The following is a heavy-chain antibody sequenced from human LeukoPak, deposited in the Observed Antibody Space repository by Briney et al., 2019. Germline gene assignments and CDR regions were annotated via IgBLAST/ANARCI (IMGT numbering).Heavy chain of an antibody. D-gene: IGHD3-22*01. CDR1: GYTFTSFG. J-gene: IGHJ4*02. CDR3: ARDKSHYDTRGDF. CDR2: ISPYNGNT. Sequence: ASVRVSCKASGYTFTSFGISWVRQAPGQGLEWMGWISPYNGNTNYPQKVQGRITVTTDTSTSTAYMELRSLRSDDTAVYYCARDKSHYDTRGDFWGQGTLVTVSS. V-gene: IGHV1-18*01.